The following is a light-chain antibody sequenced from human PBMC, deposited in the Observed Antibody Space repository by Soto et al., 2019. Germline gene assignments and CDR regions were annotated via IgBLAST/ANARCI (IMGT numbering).Light chain of an antibody. CDR1: QSVSSN. J-gene: IGKJ5*01. CDR3: QQYNNWPPIT. V-gene: IGKV3-15*01. CDR2: GAS. Sequence: DILITQSPATMSASPGERATISCRASQSVSSNLAWYQQKPGQAPRLLIYGASTRATGIPARFSGSGCGTEFTLTISSLQSEDFAVYYCQQYNNWPPITFGQGTRVEIK.